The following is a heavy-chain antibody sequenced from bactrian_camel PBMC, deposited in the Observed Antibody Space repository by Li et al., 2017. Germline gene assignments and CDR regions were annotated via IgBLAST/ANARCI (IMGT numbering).Heavy chain of an antibody. CDR3: AARPINTRDCVAGGTAEFGY. J-gene: IGHJ6*01. D-gene: IGHD1*01. V-gene: IGHV3S53*01. CDR2: IYVGGLKT. CDR1: AYIWASTC. Sequence: HVQLVESGGGSVQTGGSLNLSCAASAYIWASTCMGWFRQPPGKEREAVAVIYVGGLKTNYIDSVKGRFTISQDNAKNTVYLQMNSLKPEDTAMYYCAARPINTRDCVAGGTAEFGYWGQGTQVTVS.